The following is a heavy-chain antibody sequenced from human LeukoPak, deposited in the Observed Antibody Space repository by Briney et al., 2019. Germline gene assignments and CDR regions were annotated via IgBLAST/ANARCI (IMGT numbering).Heavy chain of an antibody. CDR3: ARIGMATIKGYFDY. CDR2: IYYSGST. J-gene: IGHJ4*02. Sequence: SETLSLTCTVSGGSVSSSSYYWGWIRQPPGKGLEWIGSIYYSGSTYYNPSLKSRVTISVDTSKNQFSLKLSSVTAADTAVYYCARIGMATIKGYFDYWGQGTLVTVSS. CDR1: GGSVSSSSYY. D-gene: IGHD5-12*01. V-gene: IGHV4-39*01.